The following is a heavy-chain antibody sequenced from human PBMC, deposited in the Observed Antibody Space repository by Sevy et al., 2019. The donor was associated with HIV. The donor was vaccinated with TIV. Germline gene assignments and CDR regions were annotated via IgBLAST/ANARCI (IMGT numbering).Heavy chain of an antibody. CDR2: IYISGST. J-gene: IGHJ4*02. Sequence: SETLSLTCTVSGGSISDYYWTWIRQPAGKGLEWLGRIYISGSTEYNPSLKSRVSMSLDTSKNTFSLKLTSITAADTAVYYCARGPQSCNSVSCYSALSWGQGILVTVSS. CDR1: GGSISDYY. CDR3: ARGPQSCNSVSCYSALS. D-gene: IGHD2-15*01. V-gene: IGHV4-4*07.